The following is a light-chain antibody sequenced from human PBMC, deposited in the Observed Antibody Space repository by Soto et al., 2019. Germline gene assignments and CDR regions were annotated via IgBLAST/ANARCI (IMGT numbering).Light chain of an antibody. Sequence: IVLTQAPATLSLSSGERANLSRRASQSVSSYLAWYQQKPGQAHRILIYDASNRATGIPDRFSGSGSGTDFTLTINRLESEDFAVYYCQQYDSSPPTFGQGTTVDIK. CDR1: QSVSSY. CDR3: QQYDSSPPT. CDR2: DAS. V-gene: IGKV3-20*01. J-gene: IGKJ1*01.